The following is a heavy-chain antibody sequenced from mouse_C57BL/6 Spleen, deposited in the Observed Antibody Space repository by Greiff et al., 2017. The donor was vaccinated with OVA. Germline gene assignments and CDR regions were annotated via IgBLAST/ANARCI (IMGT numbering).Heavy chain of an antibody. CDR3: ARGYDYDPWFAY. CDR2: INPSTGGT. Sequence: EVQLQQSGPELVKPGASVKISCKASGYSFTGYYMNWLKQSPDKSLEWIGEINPSTGGTTYNPTFKAKATLTVDKSSSTAYMQLKSLTSEDSAVYYCARGYDYDPWFAYWGQGTLVTVSA. D-gene: IGHD2-4*01. V-gene: IGHV1-42*01. J-gene: IGHJ3*01. CDR1: GYSFTGYY.